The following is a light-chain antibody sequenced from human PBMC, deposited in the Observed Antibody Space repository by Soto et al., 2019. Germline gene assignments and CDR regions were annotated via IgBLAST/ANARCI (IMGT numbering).Light chain of an antibody. CDR3: QTWGTGTVV. CDR2: LNSDGSH. Sequence: QLVLTQSPSASASLGASVKLTCTLSSGNSSYAIEWHQQQPEKGPRYLMKLNSDGSHSKGDGIPDRFSGSSSGAERYLTISSLQSEDEADYYCQTWGTGTVVFGGGTKLTVL. J-gene: IGLJ2*01. CDR1: SGNSSYA. V-gene: IGLV4-69*01.